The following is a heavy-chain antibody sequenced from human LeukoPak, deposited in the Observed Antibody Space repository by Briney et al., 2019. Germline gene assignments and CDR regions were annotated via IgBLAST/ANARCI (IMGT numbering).Heavy chain of an antibody. CDR3: VRSAFLTTEFYFDY. CDR2: IPYDGSND. Sequence: GRSLGLSCAASGFSFSSNAMHWVRQAPGKGLEWVAVIPYDGSNDYYADSVKGRFTVSRDNSKNTLFLQMNSLRAEDTAVYYCVRSAFLTTEFYFDYWGHGTLVTVSS. CDR1: GFSFSSNA. D-gene: IGHD4-11*01. V-gene: IGHV3-30*03. J-gene: IGHJ4*01.